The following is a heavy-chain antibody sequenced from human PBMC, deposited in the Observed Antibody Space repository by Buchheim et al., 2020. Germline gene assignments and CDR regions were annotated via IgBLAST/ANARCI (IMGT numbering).Heavy chain of an antibody. V-gene: IGHV3-48*03. Sequence: EVQLVESGGGLVQTGGSLRLSCAASGFTFSTYEMNWVRQAPGKGLEWLSYISSDASNKYYADSVRGRFTIPRDNAKNSLYLQLNSLRAEDTALYYCARELAVSTRSGVYNDYWGQGTL. CDR1: GFTFSTYE. CDR2: ISSDASNK. D-gene: IGHD5/OR15-5a*01. J-gene: IGHJ4*02. CDR3: ARELAVSTRSGVYNDY.